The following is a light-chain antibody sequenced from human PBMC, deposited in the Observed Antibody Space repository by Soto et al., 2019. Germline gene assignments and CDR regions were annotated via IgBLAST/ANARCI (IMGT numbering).Light chain of an antibody. CDR3: QQYNTWPPT. V-gene: IGKV3-15*01. J-gene: IGKJ3*01. Sequence: EIVMTQSPATLSVSPGEGATLSCRASQSVGRDLAWYQQKPGQAPRLLIYGASTRATGIPARFTGSGSGTEFTLAINILQSEGFAVYWCQQYNTWPPTFGPGTTVDIK. CDR2: GAS. CDR1: QSVGRD.